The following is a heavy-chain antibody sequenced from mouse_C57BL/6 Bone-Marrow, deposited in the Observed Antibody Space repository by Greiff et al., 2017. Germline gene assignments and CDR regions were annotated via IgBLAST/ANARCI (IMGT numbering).Heavy chain of an antibody. Sequence: EVQLQQSGAELVRPGASVKLSCTASGFNIKDDYMHWVKQRPEQGLEWIGWIDPENGDTEYTSKFQGKATITADTSSNTAYLQLSSLTSEDTAVYYCTTLIYYPFDYWAKAPLSQSPQ. CDR1: GFNIKDDY. CDR2: IDPENGDT. CDR3: TTLIYYPFDY. V-gene: IGHV14-4*01. J-gene: IGHJ2*01. D-gene: IGHD2-1*01.